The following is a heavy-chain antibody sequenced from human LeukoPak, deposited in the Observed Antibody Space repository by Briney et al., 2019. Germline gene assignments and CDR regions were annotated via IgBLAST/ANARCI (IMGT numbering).Heavy chain of an antibody. CDR2: ISNNGVRI. CDR3: ARDLSGGGLDY. V-gene: IGHV3-64*01. CDR1: GFNFSSYA. Sequence: GGSLRLSCAASGFNFSSYAMHWVRQAPGKGLEYVSAISNNGVRIYYANSVKGRFSISRDNSKNTLYLQIGSLRTEDMAVYYCARDLSGGGLDYWGQGTLVTVSS. J-gene: IGHJ4*02. D-gene: IGHD3-10*01.